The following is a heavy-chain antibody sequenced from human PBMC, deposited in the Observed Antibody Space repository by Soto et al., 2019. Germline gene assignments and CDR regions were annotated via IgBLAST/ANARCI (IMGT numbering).Heavy chain of an antibody. V-gene: IGHV1-18*04. J-gene: IGHJ4*02. CDR2: ISPNSGRP. Sequence: ASVKVSCKASGYTFTKHDISWVRQAPGQGLEWLGLISPNSGRPSYAQKFEGRVTMTTDTSTTTAYLELRSLRSDDTAVYYCASGRAYCGGDCYFSPFDYWGQGTLVTVSS. D-gene: IGHD2-21*02. CDR3: ASGRAYCGGDCYFSPFDY. CDR1: GYTFTKHD.